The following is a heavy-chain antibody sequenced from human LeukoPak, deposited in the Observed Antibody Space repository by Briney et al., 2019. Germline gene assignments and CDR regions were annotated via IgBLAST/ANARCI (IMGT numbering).Heavy chain of an antibody. J-gene: IGHJ4*02. Sequence: GGSLRLSCAASGFTFSNAWMSWVRQAPGKGLEWVASIRQDGSQKYYVDSVKGRFTISRDNAKNSLYLQMNSLRAEDTAVYYCARDRAVTTKGFWGQGTLVTVSS. D-gene: IGHD4-17*01. CDR2: IRQDGSQK. V-gene: IGHV3-7*01. CDR1: GFTFSNAW. CDR3: ARDRAVTTKGF.